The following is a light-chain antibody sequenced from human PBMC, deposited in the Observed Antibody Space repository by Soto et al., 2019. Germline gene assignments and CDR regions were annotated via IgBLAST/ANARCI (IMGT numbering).Light chain of an antibody. V-gene: IGLV2-14*01. Sequence: QSALTQPASVSGSPGQSITISCTGTSSDVGGYKYVSWYQQHPGKAPKLVIYEVSNRPSGVSHRFSGSKSGNTASLTISGLQAEDEADYYCSSYTSRTRGVFGTGTKLTVL. CDR2: EVS. CDR3: SSYTSRTRGV. CDR1: SSDVGGYKY. J-gene: IGLJ1*01.